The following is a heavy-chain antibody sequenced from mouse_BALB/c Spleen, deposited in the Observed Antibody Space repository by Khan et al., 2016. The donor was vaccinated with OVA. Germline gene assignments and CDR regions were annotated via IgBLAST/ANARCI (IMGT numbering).Heavy chain of an antibody. CDR1: GYTFTTYW. V-gene: IGHV1-7*01. Sequence: QVRLQQSGAELAKPGASVKMSCTASGYTFTTYWIHWIKQRPGQGLEWIGYINPSTGYTEYNKNFKGKATLTADDSSSTAYMQLNSLTSADSAGYYWARRGLYGLFAYWGQGTLVTVSA. CDR3: ARRGLYGLFAY. CDR2: INPSTGYT. J-gene: IGHJ3*01. D-gene: IGHD2-10*02.